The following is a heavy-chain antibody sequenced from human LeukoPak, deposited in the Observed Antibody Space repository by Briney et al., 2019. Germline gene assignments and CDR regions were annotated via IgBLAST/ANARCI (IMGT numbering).Heavy chain of an antibody. CDR2: INHSGST. J-gene: IGHJ4*02. D-gene: IGHD2-8*02. CDR3: ARGKFWWFDY. V-gene: IGHV4-34*01. Sequence: SETLSLTCAVYGGSFSGYYWSCIRQPPGKGLEWIGEINHSGSTNYNPSLKSRVTISVDTSKNQFSLKLSSVTAADTAVYYCARGKFWWFDYWGQGTLVTVSS. CDR1: GGSFSGYY.